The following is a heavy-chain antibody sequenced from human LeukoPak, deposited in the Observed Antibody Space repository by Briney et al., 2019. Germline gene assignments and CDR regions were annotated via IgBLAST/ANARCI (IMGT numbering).Heavy chain of an antibody. J-gene: IGHJ4*02. Sequence: GGSLRLSCAASGFTFSSYAMTWVRQAPGKGLEWVSVIGSGGDTYYADSVKSRFTISRDISKNTLYLQMNSLRAEDTAVYYCAKYYASRSRSFDFWGQGTLITVSS. CDR2: IGSGGDT. V-gene: IGHV3-23*01. CDR1: GFTFSSYA. CDR3: AKYYASRSRSFDF. D-gene: IGHD3-10*01.